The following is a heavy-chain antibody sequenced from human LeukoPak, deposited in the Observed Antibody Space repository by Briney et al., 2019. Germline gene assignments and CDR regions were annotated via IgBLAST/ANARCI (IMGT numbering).Heavy chain of an antibody. CDR3: ARTTTVRGTYYMDV. D-gene: IGHD3-10*01. CDR1: GGSISSYY. Sequence: SETLSLTCTVSGGSISSYYWSWIRQPPGKGLEWIGYIYYSGSTNYNPSLKSRVTISVDTSKNQFSLKPSSVTAADTAVYYCARTTTVRGTYYMDVWGKGTTVTVSS. V-gene: IGHV4-59*01. CDR2: IYYSGST. J-gene: IGHJ6*03.